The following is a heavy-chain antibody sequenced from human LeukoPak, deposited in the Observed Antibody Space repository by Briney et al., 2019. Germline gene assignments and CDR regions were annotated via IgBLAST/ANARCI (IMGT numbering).Heavy chain of an antibody. Sequence: GESLKISCKGSGYSFTSYWIGWVRQMPGKGLEWKGIIYPGDSDTRYSPSFQGQVTISADKSISTAYLQWSSLKASDTAMYYCARLYYYDSSGYYPRTPKNWFDPWGQGTLVTVSS. V-gene: IGHV5-51*01. CDR1: GYSFTSYW. D-gene: IGHD3-22*01. CDR3: ARLYYYDSSGYYPRTPKNWFDP. CDR2: IYPGDSDT. J-gene: IGHJ5*02.